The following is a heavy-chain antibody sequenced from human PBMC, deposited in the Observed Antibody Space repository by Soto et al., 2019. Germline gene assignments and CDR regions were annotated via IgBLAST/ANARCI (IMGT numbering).Heavy chain of an antibody. CDR3: GRGRSCSGGSCYSAEDDAFDI. Sequence: QVQLVESGGGVVQPGRSLRLSCAASGFTFSSYGMHWVRQAPGKGLEWVAVIWYDGSNKYYADSVKGRFTISRDNSKNTLYLQMNSLRAEDTAVYYCGRGRSCSGGSCYSAEDDAFDIWGQGTMVTVSS. D-gene: IGHD2-15*01. CDR2: IWYDGSNK. CDR1: GFTFSSYG. J-gene: IGHJ3*02. V-gene: IGHV3-33*01.